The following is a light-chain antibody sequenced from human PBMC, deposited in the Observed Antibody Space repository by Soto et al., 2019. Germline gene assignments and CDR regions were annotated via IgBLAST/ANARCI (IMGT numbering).Light chain of an antibody. CDR1: SSDVGAYNH. J-gene: IGLJ2*01. V-gene: IGLV2-14*01. CDR3: SSYINSITFVV. Sequence: QSALTQPASVSGSPGQSITISCTGTSSDVGAYNHVSWYQHHPGKAPKLLIYEVSNRPSGVSSRFSGSKSGNTASLTISGLQAEDEADYYCSSYINSITFVVFGGGTKLTVL. CDR2: EVS.